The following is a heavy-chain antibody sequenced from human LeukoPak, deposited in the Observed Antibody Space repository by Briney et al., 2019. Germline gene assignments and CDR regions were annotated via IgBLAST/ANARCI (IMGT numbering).Heavy chain of an antibody. CDR3: ARDRKDTFGYYYTDV. V-gene: IGHV4-59*01. J-gene: IGHJ6*03. CDR1: GGSISSYY. Sequence: SETLSLTCTVSGGSISSYYWSWIRQPPGKGLEWIGYIYYTGSTNHNPSLKSRVTMSIDTAKRQFSLKLSSVTAADTAVYYCARDRKDTFGYYYTDVWGKGTTVTISS. D-gene: IGHD1-14*01. CDR2: IYYTGST.